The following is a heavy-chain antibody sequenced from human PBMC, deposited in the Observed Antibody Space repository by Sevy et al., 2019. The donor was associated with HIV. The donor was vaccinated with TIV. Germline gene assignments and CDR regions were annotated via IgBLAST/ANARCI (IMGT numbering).Heavy chain of an antibody. CDR2: IYYTGNS. Sequence: SETLSLTCNVSDGSMTSSYWNWIRQPPGKGLEWIGYIYYTGNSKYNPSLKSRVTISVDTSKKQFSLKLSSVTAADTAVYYCVRGYALGLHYGMDVWGQGTTVTVSS. CDR3: VRGYALGLHYGMDV. V-gene: IGHV4-59*01. D-gene: IGHD1-1*01. CDR1: DGSMTSSY. J-gene: IGHJ6*02.